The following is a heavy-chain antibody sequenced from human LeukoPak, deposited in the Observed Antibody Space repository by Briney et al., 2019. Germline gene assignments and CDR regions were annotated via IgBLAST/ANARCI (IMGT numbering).Heavy chain of an antibody. V-gene: IGHV3-53*01. D-gene: IGHD6-6*01. CDR1: GFTVSTTY. Sequence: GGSLTLSCAASGFTVSTTYMTWVRQAPGKGLEWVSILYSGSDTYYADSVKGRFTISRDNSKNTLFLEMDSLRAEDTAVYYCARDPSSSSFFDYWGQGTLVTVSS. CDR3: ARDPSSSSFFDY. J-gene: IGHJ4*02. CDR2: LYSGSDT.